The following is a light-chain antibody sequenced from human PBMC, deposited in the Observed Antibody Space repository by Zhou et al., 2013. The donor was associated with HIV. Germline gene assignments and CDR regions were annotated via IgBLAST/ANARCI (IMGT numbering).Light chain of an antibody. Sequence: EVLMTQSPVTLSVSPGARATLSCRASQSVDTYLAWYQQRPGQPPRLLIYDASTRATGVPVRFSGSGSGTEFTLSIANLQSEDVAVYYCQQYETWPLIFGGGTKVDFK. CDR3: QQYETWPLI. V-gene: IGKV3-15*01. CDR1: QSVDTY. CDR2: DAS. J-gene: IGKJ4*01.